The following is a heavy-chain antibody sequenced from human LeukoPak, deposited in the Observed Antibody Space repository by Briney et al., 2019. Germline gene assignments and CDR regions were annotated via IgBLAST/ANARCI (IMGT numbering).Heavy chain of an antibody. CDR1: GGSFSVYY. D-gene: IGHD3-10*01. V-gene: IGHV4-34*01. Sequence: SQTLSLTCAVYGGSFSVYYWGWIRQPPGKGMEWIGEINHSGSTNYNPSLKSRVTISVDTPKNQCSLKLSSVAAADTSVYYCARGFYYGSGSYYNGVWFDPWGQGTLVTVSS. CDR3: ARGFYYGSGSYYNGVWFDP. J-gene: IGHJ5*02. CDR2: INHSGST.